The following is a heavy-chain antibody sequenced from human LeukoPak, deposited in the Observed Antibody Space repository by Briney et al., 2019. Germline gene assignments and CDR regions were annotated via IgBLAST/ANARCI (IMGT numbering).Heavy chain of an antibody. CDR1: GGSISSSSYY. Sequence: SETLSLTCTVSGGSISSSSYYLGWIRQPPGKGLEWIGSIYYSGSTYYNPSLKSRVTISVDTSKNQFSLKLSSVTAADTAVYYCARHSSNYYDSSGSLDPWGQGTLVTVSS. D-gene: IGHD3-22*01. J-gene: IGHJ5*02. CDR3: ARHSSNYYDSSGSLDP. CDR2: IYYSGST. V-gene: IGHV4-39*01.